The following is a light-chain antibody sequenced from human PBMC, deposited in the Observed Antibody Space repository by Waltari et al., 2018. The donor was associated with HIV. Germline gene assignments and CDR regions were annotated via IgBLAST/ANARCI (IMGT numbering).Light chain of an antibody. CDR1: SSTIGPTT. Sequence: QPVLTQPPSTSRTPGHRATISRSGVSSTIGPTTVYSYQQLPGTAPKLLIYKNTQRPSGVPHRFSASKTGTAASLAISGRRSEDEADYYGAACDNSLSGWVFGGGTKLTVL. J-gene: IGLJ3*02. V-gene: IGLV1-47*01. CDR3: AACDNSLSGWV. CDR2: KNT.